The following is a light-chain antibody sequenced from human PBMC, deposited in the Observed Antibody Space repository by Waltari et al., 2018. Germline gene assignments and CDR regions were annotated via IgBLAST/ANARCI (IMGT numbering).Light chain of an antibody. V-gene: IGLV1-40*01. J-gene: IGLJ2*01. Sequence: QSVLTQPPSVSGAPGQRVTISCTGSSSNIGAGYDVHWYPQLPGRAPKLLIYDNTNRPSGFPARFSGSKSGTSASLAITVLQAEDEADYYCQSYDNSLTVLFGGGTKLTVL. CDR3: QSYDNSLTVL. CDR2: DNT. CDR1: SSNIGAGYD.